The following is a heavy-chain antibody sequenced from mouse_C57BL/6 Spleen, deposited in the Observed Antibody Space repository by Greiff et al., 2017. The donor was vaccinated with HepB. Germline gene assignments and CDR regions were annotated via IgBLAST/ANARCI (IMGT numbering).Heavy chain of an antibody. Sequence: VQLQQSGPVLVKPGASVKMSCKASGYTFTDYYMNWVKQSHGKSLEWIGVINPYNGGTSYNQKFKGKATLTVDKSSSTSYMELNSLTYEDSAVYYCARGTPLYWGKGTTLTVSS. CDR1: GYTFTDYY. J-gene: IGHJ2*01. V-gene: IGHV1-19*01. CDR3: ARGTPLY. CDR2: INPYNGGT. D-gene: IGHD3-3*01.